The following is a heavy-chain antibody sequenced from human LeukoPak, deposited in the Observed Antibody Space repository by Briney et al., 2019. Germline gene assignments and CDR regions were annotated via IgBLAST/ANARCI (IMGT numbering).Heavy chain of an antibody. D-gene: IGHD6-13*01. CDR3: ARGRTGIAAAGTSDYYYDGMDV. CDR2: IIPIFGTA. V-gene: IGHV1-69*06. Sequence: SVKVSCKASGGTFSSYAISWVRQAPGQGLEWMGGIIPIFGTANYAQKFQGRVTITANKSTSTAYMELSSLRSEDTAVYYCARGRTGIAAAGTSDYYYDGMDVWGKGTTVTVSS. J-gene: IGHJ6*04. CDR1: GGTFSSYA.